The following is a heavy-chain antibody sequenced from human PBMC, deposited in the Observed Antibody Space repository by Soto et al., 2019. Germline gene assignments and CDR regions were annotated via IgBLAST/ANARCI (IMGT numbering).Heavy chain of an antibody. Sequence: GGSLRLSCAASGFTVSSNYMSWVRQAPGKGLEWVSVIYSGGSTYYADSVKGRFTISRDNSKNTLYLQMNSLRAEDTAVYYCARGGYSDTVDYYYYMDVWGKGTTVTVSS. CDR3: ARGGYSDTVDYYYYMDV. CDR2: IYSGGST. V-gene: IGHV3-66*01. CDR1: GFTVSSNY. D-gene: IGHD5-12*01. J-gene: IGHJ6*03.